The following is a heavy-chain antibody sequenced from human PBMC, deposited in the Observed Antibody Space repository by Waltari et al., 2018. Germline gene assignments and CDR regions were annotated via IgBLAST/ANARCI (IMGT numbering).Heavy chain of an antibody. CDR2: IYYSGST. V-gene: IGHV4-31*03. CDR3: ARDQGSSLFDY. Sequence: QVQLQESGPGLVKPSQTLSLTCSVSGGSISSRGSYLNWIRQHPGKGLAWIWYIYYSGSTYYNPSLKSRVTISVDTSKNQFSLKLSSVTAADTAVYYCARDQGSSLFDYWGQGTLVTVSS. D-gene: IGHD6-6*01. J-gene: IGHJ4*02. CDR1: GGSISSRGSY.